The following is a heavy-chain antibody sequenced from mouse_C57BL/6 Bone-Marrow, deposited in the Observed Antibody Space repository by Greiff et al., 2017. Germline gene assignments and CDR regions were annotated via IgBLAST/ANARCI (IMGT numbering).Heavy chain of an antibody. Sequence: DVKLQESGGGLVQPGGSLSLSCAASGFTFTDYYMSWVRQPPGKALEWLGFIRNKANGYTTEYSASVKGRFTISRDNSQSILYLQMNALRAEDSATYYCARYEYFDVWGTGTTVTVSS. J-gene: IGHJ1*03. CDR2: IRNKANGYTT. V-gene: IGHV7-3*01. CDR3: ARYEYFDV. CDR1: GFTFTDYY.